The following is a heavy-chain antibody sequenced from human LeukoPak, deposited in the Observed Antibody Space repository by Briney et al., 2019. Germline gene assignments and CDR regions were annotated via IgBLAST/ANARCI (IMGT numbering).Heavy chain of an antibody. J-gene: IGHJ4*02. Sequence: PGGSLRLSCAASGFTVSSNYMSWVRQAPGKGLEWVSVIYSGGSTYYADSVKGRFTISRDNSKNTLYLQMNSLRAEDTAVYYCARAATVTTGFDYWGQGTLVTVSP. V-gene: IGHV3-66*01. D-gene: IGHD4-17*01. CDR2: IYSGGST. CDR1: GFTVSSNY. CDR3: ARAATVTTGFDY.